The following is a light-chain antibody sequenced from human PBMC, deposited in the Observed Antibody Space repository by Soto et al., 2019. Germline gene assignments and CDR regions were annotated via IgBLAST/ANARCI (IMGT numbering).Light chain of an antibody. CDR1: SSDVGGYNY. CDR3: NSYTSSRSRV. CDR2: DVS. J-gene: IGLJ1*01. Sequence: QSALTQSTSVSGSPGQSLTISCTGTSSDVGGYNYVSWNQQHPGTAPQLIIYDVSNRPSGVSNRFPCSKSGNTASLTFSGLQAADELDYCCNSYTSSRSRVFGTRHKVAVL. V-gene: IGLV2-14*03.